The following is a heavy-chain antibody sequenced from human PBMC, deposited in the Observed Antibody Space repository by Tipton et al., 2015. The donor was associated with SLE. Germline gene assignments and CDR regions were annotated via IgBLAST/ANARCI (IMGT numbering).Heavy chain of an antibody. CDR2: IYYSGST. D-gene: IGHD4-17*01. Sequence: TLSLTCTVSGGSISTTGYYWGWIRQPPGKGLEWIGYIYYSGSTNYNPSLKSRVTISVDTSKNQFSLKLSSVTAADTAVYYCAKDYNHDNADYNWGQGTLVIVSS. V-gene: IGHV4-61*08. CDR1: GGSISTTGYY. CDR3: AKDYNHDNADYN. J-gene: IGHJ4*02.